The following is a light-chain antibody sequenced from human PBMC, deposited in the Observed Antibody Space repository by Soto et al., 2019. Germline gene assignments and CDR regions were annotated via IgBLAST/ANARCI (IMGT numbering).Light chain of an antibody. CDR2: GAS. CDR1: QRVGSSY. CDR3: QQYGNSPWT. V-gene: IGKV3-20*01. J-gene: IGKJ1*01. Sequence: EIVLTQSPGTLSLSPGERASLSCRASQRVGSSYLAWYQHKPDQAPRLLIYGASGGATGTPDRFSGSGSGTDFSLTISRLEPEDFAVYYCQQYGNSPWTFGQGTKVDIK.